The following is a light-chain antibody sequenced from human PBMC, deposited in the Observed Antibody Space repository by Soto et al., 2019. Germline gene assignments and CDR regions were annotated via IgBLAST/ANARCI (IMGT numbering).Light chain of an antibody. V-gene: IGKV1-5*03. CDR1: QSISSW. J-gene: IGKJ1*01. CDR3: QQYDGYRT. CDR2: KAS. Sequence: DIQMTQSPSTLSASVGDRVTITCRASQSISSWLAWYQQKPGKAPKLLIYKASSLESGVPSRFGGSGSGTEFTLTISSLQPDDFATYYCQQYDGYRTFGQGTKVEIK.